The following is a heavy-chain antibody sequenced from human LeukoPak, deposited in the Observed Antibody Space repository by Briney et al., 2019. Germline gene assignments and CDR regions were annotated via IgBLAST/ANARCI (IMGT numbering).Heavy chain of an antibody. J-gene: IGHJ4*02. Sequence: PSETLSLTRAVYGGSFSGYYWSWIRQPPGKGLEWIGEINHSGSTNYNPSLKSRVTISVDTSKNQFSLKLSSVTAADTAVYYCASHDYYDSSGPLYYFDYWGQGTLVTVSS. V-gene: IGHV4-34*01. CDR1: GGSFSGYY. D-gene: IGHD3-22*01. CDR3: ASHDYYDSSGPLYYFDY. CDR2: INHSGST.